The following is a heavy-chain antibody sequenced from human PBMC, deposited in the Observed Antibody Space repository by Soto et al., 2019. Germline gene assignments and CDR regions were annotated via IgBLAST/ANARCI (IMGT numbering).Heavy chain of an antibody. V-gene: IGHV1-18*04. CDR3: ATPTPLRGAMITNINFDF. D-gene: IGHD3-10*01. J-gene: IGHJ4*02. Sequence: AAVKVSCKASGYTFTSYGISWVRQAPGQGLEWMGWISAFNGATNYAQKFKDRITMTTDTPTSTAYMELRSLRSDDTAVYYCATPTPLRGAMITNINFDFWGQGTPVTVSS. CDR1: GYTFTSYG. CDR2: ISAFNGAT.